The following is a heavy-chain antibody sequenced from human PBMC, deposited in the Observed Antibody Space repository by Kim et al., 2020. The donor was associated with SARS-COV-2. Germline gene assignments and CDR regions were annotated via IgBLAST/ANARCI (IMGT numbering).Heavy chain of an antibody. V-gene: IGHV5-10-1*01. Sequence: GESLKISCKGSGYSFTSYWISWVRQMPGKGLEWMGRIDPSDSYTNYSPSFQGHVTISADKSISTAYLQWSSLKASDTAMYYCARQPYSNYYYYGMDVWGQGTTVTVSS. D-gene: IGHD4-4*01. CDR2: IDPSDSYT. CDR1: GYSFTSYW. J-gene: IGHJ6*02. CDR3: ARQPYSNYYYYGMDV.